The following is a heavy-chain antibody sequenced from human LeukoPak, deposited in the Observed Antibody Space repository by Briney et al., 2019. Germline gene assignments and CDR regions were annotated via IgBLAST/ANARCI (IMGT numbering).Heavy chain of an antibody. D-gene: IGHD6-13*01. J-gene: IGHJ4*02. CDR2: INPNSGDT. V-gene: IGHV1-2*02. CDR1: GYTFIAYY. Sequence: ASVKVSCKASGYTFIAYYMHWVRQAPGQGLEWMGWINPNSGDTNYPQKFQGRVTMTRDTSISTAYMVLSRLTSEDTAVYYCAREKVAAGSNDYWGQGTLVTVSS. CDR3: AREKVAAGSNDY.